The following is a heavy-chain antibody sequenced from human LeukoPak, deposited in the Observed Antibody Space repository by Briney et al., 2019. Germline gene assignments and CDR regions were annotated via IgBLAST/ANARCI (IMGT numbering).Heavy chain of an antibody. V-gene: IGHV3-23*01. Sequence: GGSLRLSCAASGFTFSTYATNWVRQTPGKGLEWVSFISGSGGTTYYADSVKGRFTISRDNSKNTLYLQMTSLRAEDTAVYYCAKVPGGQQLALWYFDLWGRGTLVTVSS. CDR1: GFTFSTYA. CDR3: AKVPGGQQLALWYFDL. D-gene: IGHD6-13*01. CDR2: ISGSGGTT. J-gene: IGHJ2*01.